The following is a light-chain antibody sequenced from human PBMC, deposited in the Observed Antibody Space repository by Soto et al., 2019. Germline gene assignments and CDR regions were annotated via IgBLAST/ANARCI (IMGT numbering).Light chain of an antibody. CDR2: DVT. J-gene: IGLJ2*01. CDR3: SSYTTDSTLVV. CDR1: SSDVGGYNF. V-gene: IGLV2-14*03. Sequence: QSALTQPASVSESPGQSITIPCTGTSSDVGGYNFVSWYQQYPGKAPKLIIYDVTNRPSGVSNRFSGSKSGNTASLTISGLQAVDEATYYCSSYTTDSTLVVFGGGTKLTVL.